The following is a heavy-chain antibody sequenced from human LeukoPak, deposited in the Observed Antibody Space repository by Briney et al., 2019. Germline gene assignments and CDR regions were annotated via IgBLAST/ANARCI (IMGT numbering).Heavy chain of an antibody. J-gene: IGHJ4*02. CDR1: GFTLSTYW. CDR3: ARDRGSSGRLGRFDN. D-gene: IGHD6-19*01. V-gene: IGHV3-7*01. Sequence: RTGGSLRLSCAASGFTLSTYWMTWVRQAPGKGLEWVANIKQDGREKYYVDSVKGRFTISRDNAKKLLYLQMNSLRVEDTAVYYCARDRGSSGRLGRFDNWGQGTLVTVSP. CDR2: IKQDGREK.